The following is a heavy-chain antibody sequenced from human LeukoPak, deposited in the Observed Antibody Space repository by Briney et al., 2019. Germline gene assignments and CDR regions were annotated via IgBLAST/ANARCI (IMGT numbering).Heavy chain of an antibody. CDR1: GFTFSSYA. J-gene: IGHJ3*02. D-gene: IGHD3-3*01. CDR3: ARVSNYDFWSGYRVGTFDI. CDR2: ISSSSSYI. V-gene: IGHV3-21*01. Sequence: GGSLRLSCAASGFTFSSYAMSWVRQAPGKGLEWVSSISSSSSYIYYADSVKGRFTISRDNAKNSLYLQMNSLRAEDTAVYYCARVSNYDFWSGYRVGTFDIWGQRTMVTVSS.